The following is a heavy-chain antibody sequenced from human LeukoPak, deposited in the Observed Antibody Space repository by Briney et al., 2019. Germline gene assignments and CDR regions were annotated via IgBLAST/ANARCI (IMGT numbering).Heavy chain of an antibody. V-gene: IGHV4-4*02. CDR1: GVSISSSDW. CDR2: IYHTGST. D-gene: IGHD1-7*01. Sequence: NPSGTLSLTCAVSGVSISSSDWWTWVRQPPGKGLEWIGDIYHTGSTNYNPFLKSRVSISVDKSKNQISLRLSSVPAADTAVYYCARGLTGTPFRGHAFDIWGQGTMVTVSS. CDR3: ARGLTGTPFRGHAFDI. J-gene: IGHJ3*02.